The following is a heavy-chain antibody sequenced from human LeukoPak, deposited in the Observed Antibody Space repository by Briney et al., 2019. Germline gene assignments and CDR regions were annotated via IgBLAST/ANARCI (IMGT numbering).Heavy chain of an antibody. Sequence: SVKVSCKASGGTFSSYAISWVRQAPGQGLEWMGGIIPIFGTANYAQKFQGRVTITTDESTSTAYMELSSLRSEDTAVYYCARDVTGTTSRFDYWGQGTLATVSS. CDR3: ARDVTGTTSRFDY. V-gene: IGHV1-69*05. J-gene: IGHJ4*02. CDR2: IIPIFGTA. D-gene: IGHD1-7*01. CDR1: GGTFSSYA.